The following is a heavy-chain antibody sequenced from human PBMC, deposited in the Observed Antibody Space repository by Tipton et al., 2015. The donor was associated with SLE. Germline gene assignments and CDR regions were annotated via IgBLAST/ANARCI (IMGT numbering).Heavy chain of an antibody. CDR3: ARDWGIGGSGAFDI. D-gene: IGHD3-16*01. J-gene: IGHJ3*02. Sequence: TLSLTCTVSGGSISSHYWSWIRQPAGKGLEWIGRIYTSGSTNYNPSLKSRVTMSVDASKNQFSLKLSSVTAADTAVYYCARDWGIGGSGAFDIWGQGTMVTVSS. CDR2: IYTSGST. V-gene: IGHV4-4*07. CDR1: GGSISSHY.